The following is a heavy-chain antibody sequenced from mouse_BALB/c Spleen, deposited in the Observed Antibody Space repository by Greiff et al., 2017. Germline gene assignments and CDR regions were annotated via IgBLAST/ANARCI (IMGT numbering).Heavy chain of an antibody. CDR1: GFNIKDTY. V-gene: IGHV14-3*02. D-gene: IGHD1-1*01. Sequence: VQLQQSGAELVKPGASVKLSCTASGFNIKDTYMHWVKQRPEQGLEWIGRIDPANGNTKYDPKFQGKATITADTSSNTAYLQLSSLTSEDTAVYYCARMRGYYGSRDFFDYWGQGTTLTVSA. CDR3: ARMRGYYGSRDFFDY. J-gene: IGHJ2*01. CDR2: IDPANGNT.